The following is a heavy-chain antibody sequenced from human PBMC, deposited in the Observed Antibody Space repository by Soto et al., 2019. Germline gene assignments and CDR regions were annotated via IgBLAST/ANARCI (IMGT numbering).Heavy chain of an antibody. D-gene: IGHD4-17*01. CDR2: INPNSGGT. V-gene: IGHV1-2*02. CDR1: GYTFTGYY. CDR3: ARDLDYGDYLLDYYYYYGMDV. Sequence: ASVKVSCKASGYTFTGYYMHWVRQAPGQGLEWMGWINPNSGGTNYAQKFQGRVTMTRDTSISTAYMELSRLRSDDTAVYYCARDLDYGDYLLDYYYYYGMDVWGQGTTVTVSS. J-gene: IGHJ6*02.